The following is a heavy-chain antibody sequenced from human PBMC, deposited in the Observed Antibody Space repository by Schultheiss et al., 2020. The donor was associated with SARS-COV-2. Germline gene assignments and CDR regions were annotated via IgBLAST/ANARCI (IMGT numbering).Heavy chain of an antibody. CDR2: INHSGST. Sequence: SETLSLTCAVYGGSFSGYYWSWIRQPPGKGLEWIGEINHSGSTNYNPSLKSRVTISVDTSKNQFSLKLSSVTAADTAVYYCARVYCTGGVCYKGYYYYMDVWGKGTTVTVSS. J-gene: IGHJ6*03. CDR3: ARVYCTGGVCYKGYYYYMDV. V-gene: IGHV4-34*01. D-gene: IGHD2-8*02. CDR1: GGSFSGYY.